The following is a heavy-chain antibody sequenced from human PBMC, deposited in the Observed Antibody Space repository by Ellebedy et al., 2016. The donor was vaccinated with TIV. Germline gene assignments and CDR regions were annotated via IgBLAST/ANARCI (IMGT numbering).Heavy chain of an antibody. Sequence: SETLSLTCAVYGGSFSGYYWSWIRQPPGKGLEWIGEINHSGSTNYNPSLKSRVTISVDASKNQFSLQLSSVTAADTAVYYCARHAPTAGNPNMDVWGRGTTVTVSS. D-gene: IGHD4-23*01. CDR2: INHSGST. V-gene: IGHV4-34*01. J-gene: IGHJ6*03. CDR3: ARHAPTAGNPNMDV. CDR1: GGSFSGYY.